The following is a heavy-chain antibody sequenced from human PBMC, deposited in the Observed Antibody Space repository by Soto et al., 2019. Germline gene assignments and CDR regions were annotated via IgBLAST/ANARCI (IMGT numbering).Heavy chain of an antibody. CDR3: ARDDHIVLVPTSLGAMDV. Sequence: SETLSLTCAVYGGSISSNKWWSWVRQPPGKGLEWIGEIYHSGSTNYNPSLKSRVTISLDKSKNQFSLKLTSVTAADSAVYYCARDDHIVLVPTSLGAMDVWGQGTTVPVYS. J-gene: IGHJ6*02. CDR2: IYHSGST. V-gene: IGHV4-4*02. D-gene: IGHD2-2*01. CDR1: GGSISSNKW.